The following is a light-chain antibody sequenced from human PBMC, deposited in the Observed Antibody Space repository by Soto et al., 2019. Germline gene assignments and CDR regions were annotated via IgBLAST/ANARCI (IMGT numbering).Light chain of an antibody. V-gene: IGKV1-39*01. Sequence: DVHITQSHSSLSATVGDRVTITSLASQSISSYLNWYQQKPGKAPKLLIYAASSLQSGVPSRFSGSGSGTDFTLTISSLQPEDFATYYCQQSYSTPWTFGQRTKADI. J-gene: IGKJ1*01. CDR2: AAS. CDR1: QSISSY. CDR3: QQSYSTPWT.